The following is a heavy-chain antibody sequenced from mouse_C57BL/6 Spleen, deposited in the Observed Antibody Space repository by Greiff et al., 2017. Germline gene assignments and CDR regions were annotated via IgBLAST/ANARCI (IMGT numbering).Heavy chain of an antibody. J-gene: IGHJ4*01. V-gene: IGHV1-42*01. Sequence: VQLQQSGPELVKPGASVKISCKASGYSFTGYYMNWVKQSPEKSLEWIGEINPSTGGTTYNQKFKAKATLTVDKSSSTAYMQLKSLTSEDSAVYYCARVTDYYGSSPYAMDYWGQGTSVTVSS. CDR2: INPSTGGT. CDR3: ARVTDYYGSSPYAMDY. D-gene: IGHD1-1*01. CDR1: GYSFTGYY.